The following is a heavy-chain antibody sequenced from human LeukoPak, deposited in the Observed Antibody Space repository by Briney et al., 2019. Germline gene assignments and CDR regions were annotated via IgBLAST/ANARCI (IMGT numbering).Heavy chain of an antibody. CDR2: IYWNDNK. CDR3: AHVDRISPWFDY. CDR1: GFSLSTSGVG. V-gene: IGHV2-5*01. Sequence: SGPTLVNPTQTLTLTCTFSGFSLSTSGVGVGWIRQPPGKALGWLALIYWNDNKRYSPSLKSRLTITKDTSKNQVVLTMTNMDPVDTATFYCAHVDRISPWFDYWGQGTLVTVSS. D-gene: IGHD3-22*01. J-gene: IGHJ4*02.